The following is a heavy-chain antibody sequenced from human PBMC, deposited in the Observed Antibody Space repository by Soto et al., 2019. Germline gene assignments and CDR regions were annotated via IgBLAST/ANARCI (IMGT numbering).Heavy chain of an antibody. J-gene: IGHJ4*02. CDR1: GGSISSGDYY. CDR2: IYYSGST. V-gene: IGHV4-30-4*01. Sequence: QVQLQESGPGLVKPSQTLSLTCTVSGGSISSGDYYWSWIRQPPGKGLEWIGYIYYSGSTYYNPSLKSRVTLSVDTSKNQFSLKLSSVTAADTAVYYCARTYCTNGVCYRLPGYWGQGTLVTVSS. D-gene: IGHD2-8*01. CDR3: ARTYCTNGVCYRLPGY.